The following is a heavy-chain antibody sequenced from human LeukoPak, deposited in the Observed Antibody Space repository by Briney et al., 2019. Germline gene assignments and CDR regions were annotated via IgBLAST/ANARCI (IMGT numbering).Heavy chain of an antibody. Sequence: ASVKVSCKASGYTFTSYDINWVGQATGQGSEWMGWMNPNSGNTGYAQKFQGRVTMTRNTSISTAYMELSSLRSEDTAVYYCARDPYSSGWYTGSNYWGQGTLVTVSS. J-gene: IGHJ4*02. CDR1: GYTFTSYD. CDR2: MNPNSGNT. D-gene: IGHD6-19*01. V-gene: IGHV1-8*01. CDR3: ARDPYSSGWYTGSNY.